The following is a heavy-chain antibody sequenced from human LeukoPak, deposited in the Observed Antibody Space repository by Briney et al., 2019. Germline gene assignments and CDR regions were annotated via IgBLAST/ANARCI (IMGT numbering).Heavy chain of an antibody. D-gene: IGHD2-2*01. CDR3: ARATGSTRGAYHFDY. Sequence: SPTLSLTCALSGDSVFINTAAWNWIRQSPSGGLEWLGRTFYRSKWYNEYAVSVKSRITITPDTSKNQFSLQLNSVTPEDAALYFCARATGSTRGAYHFDYWGRGTLVTVSS. V-gene: IGHV6-1*01. J-gene: IGHJ4*02. CDR1: GDSVFINTAA. CDR2: TFYRSKWYN.